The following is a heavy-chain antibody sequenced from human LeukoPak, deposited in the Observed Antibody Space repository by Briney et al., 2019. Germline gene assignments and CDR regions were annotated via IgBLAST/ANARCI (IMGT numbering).Heavy chain of an antibody. CDR1: GFTFSSYS. CDR3: ARDKYYDSSGYYYDGAFDI. J-gene: IGHJ3*02. V-gene: IGHV3-21*01. Sequence: GGSLRLSCAASGFTFSSYSMNWVRQAPGKGLEWVSSISSSSSYIYYADSVKGRFSISRDNAKNSLYLQMNSLRAEDTAVYYCARDKYYDSSGYYYDGAFDIWGQGTMVTVSS. CDR2: ISSSSSYI. D-gene: IGHD3-22*01.